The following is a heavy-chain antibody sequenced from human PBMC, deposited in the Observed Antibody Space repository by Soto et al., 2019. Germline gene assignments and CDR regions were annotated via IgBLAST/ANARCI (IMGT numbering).Heavy chain of an antibody. CDR3: ARIMITFGGVIVRLDYDAFDI. CDR2: ISAYNGNT. V-gene: IGHV1-18*01. J-gene: IGHJ3*02. D-gene: IGHD3-16*02. Sequence: ASVTVSCQASGYTFTSYGISWVRQAPGQGLEWMGWISAYNGNTNYAQKLQGRVTMTTDTSTSTAYMELRSLRSDDTAVYYCARIMITFGGVIVRLDYDAFDIWGQGTMVTVSS. CDR1: GYTFTSYG.